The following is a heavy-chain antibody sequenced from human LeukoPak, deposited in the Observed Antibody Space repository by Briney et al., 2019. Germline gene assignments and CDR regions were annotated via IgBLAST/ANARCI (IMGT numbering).Heavy chain of an antibody. CDR1: GDSITNSRYH. V-gene: IGHV4-39*01. CDR2: IYHTGST. J-gene: IGHJ5*02. Sequence: SETLSLTCAVSGDSITNSRYHWGWVRQPPGKGLEWMASIYHTGSTYYNPSLKSRVTISVDTSKNQFSLELTSATAADTAVYYCARHLMAVMDPWGQGTLVTVSS. D-gene: IGHD3-16*01. CDR3: ARHLMAVMDP.